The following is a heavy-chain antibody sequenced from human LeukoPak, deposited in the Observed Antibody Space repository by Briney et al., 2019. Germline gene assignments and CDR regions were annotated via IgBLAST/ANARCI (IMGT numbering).Heavy chain of an antibody. J-gene: IGHJ6*02. D-gene: IGHD2-15*01. Sequence: GESLKISCKGSGYSFTSYWIGWVRQMPGKGLEWMGIIYPGDSDTRYSPSFQGQVTISADKSISTAYLQWSSLKASDTAMYYCTRYRQYCSGGSCYSSPYYYYGMDVWGQGTTVTVSS. CDR2: IYPGDSDT. CDR1: GYSFTSYW. V-gene: IGHV5-51*01. CDR3: TRYRQYCSGGSCYSSPYYYYGMDV.